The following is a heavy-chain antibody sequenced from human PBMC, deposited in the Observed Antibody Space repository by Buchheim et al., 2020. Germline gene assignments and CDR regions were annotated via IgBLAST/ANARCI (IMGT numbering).Heavy chain of an antibody. J-gene: IGHJ6*02. CDR1: GGSISSSGFF. CDR3: ARHRGYSSSYYYGLDV. CDR2: IYYTGTT. Sequence: QLQLQQSGPGLVKPSETLSLTCTVSGGSISSSGFFWGWFRQPPGKGLEWIGSIYYTGTTYYNPSLKSRVTISVDTSKNQFSLKLSPVTAADTAMYSCARHRGYSSSYYYGLDVWGQGTT. D-gene: IGHD5-18*01. V-gene: IGHV4-39*01.